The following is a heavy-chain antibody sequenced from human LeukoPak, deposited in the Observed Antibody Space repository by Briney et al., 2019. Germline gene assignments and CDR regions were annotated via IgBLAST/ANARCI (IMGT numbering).Heavy chain of an antibody. CDR2: IKSKTDGGTT. Sequence: GGSLRLSCAASGFTFSNAWMSWVRQAPGKGLEWVGRIKSKTDGGTTDYAAPVKGRFTISRDDSKNTLYLQMNSLKTEDTAVYYCTTLKRVDFWSGYHDAFDIWGQGTMVIVSS. J-gene: IGHJ3*02. CDR1: GFTFSNAW. CDR3: TTLKRVDFWSGYHDAFDI. D-gene: IGHD3-3*01. V-gene: IGHV3-15*01.